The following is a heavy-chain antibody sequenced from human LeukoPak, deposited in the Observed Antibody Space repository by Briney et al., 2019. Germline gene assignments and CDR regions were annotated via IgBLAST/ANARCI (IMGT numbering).Heavy chain of an antibody. CDR2: ISWNSGKI. CDR3: AKDQSTGDYYYYMYV. Sequence: PGGSLRLSCAASGFAFGDNAMHWVRQAPGMGLEWVSGISWNSGKIGYADSVKGRVTISRDNAKNSLYLQMNSLRAEDTALYYCAKDQSTGDYYYYMYVWGKGTTVTVSS. J-gene: IGHJ6*03. V-gene: IGHV3-9*01. D-gene: IGHD1-26*01. CDR1: GFAFGDNA.